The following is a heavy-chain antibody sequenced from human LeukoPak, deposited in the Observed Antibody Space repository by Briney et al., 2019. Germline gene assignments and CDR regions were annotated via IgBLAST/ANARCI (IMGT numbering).Heavy chain of an antibody. V-gene: IGHV3-33*01. CDR1: GFTFSSYG. D-gene: IGHD3-10*01. CDR2: IWYDGSNK. CDR3: ARDYYGSGSSFDY. Sequence: GGSLRLSCAASGFTFSSYGMHWVRQAPGKGLEWVAVIWYDGSNKYYADSVKGRFTISRDNSKNTLYLQMSSLRAEDTAVYYCARDYYGSGSSFDYWGQGTLVTVSS. J-gene: IGHJ4*02.